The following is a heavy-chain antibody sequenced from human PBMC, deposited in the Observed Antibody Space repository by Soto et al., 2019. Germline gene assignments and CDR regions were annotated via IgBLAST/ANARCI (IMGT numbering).Heavy chain of an antibody. CDR1: GFIFSSYA. J-gene: IGHJ4*02. CDR3: AKDRGTDWKLLV. CDR2: ISGGGGST. V-gene: IGHV3-23*01. Sequence: EVQLLESGGGLVQPGGSLRLSCAASGFIFSSYAMNWVRQAPGKGLEWVSGISGGGGSTYYADSVKCRFTISRDNSKSTLYLRMNSLRAEDTAVYYCAKDRGTDWKLLVWGQGTLVTVSS. D-gene: IGHD1-26*01.